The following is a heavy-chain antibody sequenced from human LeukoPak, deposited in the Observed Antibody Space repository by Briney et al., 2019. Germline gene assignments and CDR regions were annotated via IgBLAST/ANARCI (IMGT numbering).Heavy chain of an antibody. CDR2: ISYDGSNK. CDR1: GFTLSSYA. D-gene: IGHD2-15*01. Sequence: RRSLRLSRADSGFTLSSYAMHWVRQAPGKGLEWVEVISYDGSNKYYADSVKGRFTISRDNSKNTLYLQMNSLRAEDTAVYYCARGGRYCSGGNCYSAEYFQHWGQGTLVTVSS. V-gene: IGHV3-30-3*01. J-gene: IGHJ1*01. CDR3: ARGGRYCSGGNCYSAEYFQH.